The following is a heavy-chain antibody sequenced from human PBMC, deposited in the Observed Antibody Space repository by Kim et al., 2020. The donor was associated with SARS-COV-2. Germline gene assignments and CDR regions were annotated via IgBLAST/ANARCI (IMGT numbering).Heavy chain of an antibody. CDR3: ARGARHLGQSSCWFGPQYYYYCMDV. CDR1: VGSFNNHK. V-gene: IGHV4-34*01. D-gene: IGHD3-10*01. CDR2: MNYSGDT. Sequence: SETLSLTCAVYVGSFNNHKWNWIRQPPGKGLEWIGEMNYSGDTSYNSSLQGRITLSIDTSKNQFSLKLTSVTAADTAVYYCARGARHLGQSSCWFGPQYYYYCMDVWGKGTPVTVSS. J-gene: IGHJ6*03.